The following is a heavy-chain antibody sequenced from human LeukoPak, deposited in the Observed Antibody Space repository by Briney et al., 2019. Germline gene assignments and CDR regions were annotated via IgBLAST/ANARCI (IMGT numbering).Heavy chain of an antibody. J-gene: IGHJ6*04. CDR3: AELGITMIGGV. CDR2: ISGSGGST. D-gene: IGHD3-10*02. V-gene: IGHV3-23*01. Sequence: GGSLRLSCAASGFTFSSYGMSWVRQAPGKGLEWVSAISGSGGSTYYADSVKGRFTISRDNAKNSLYLQMSSLRAEDTAVYYCAELGITMIGGVWGKGTTVTISS. CDR1: GFTFSSYG.